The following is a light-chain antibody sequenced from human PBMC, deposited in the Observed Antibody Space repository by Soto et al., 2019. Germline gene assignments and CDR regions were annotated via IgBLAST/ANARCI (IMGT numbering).Light chain of an antibody. CDR1: SSDVGGYNY. V-gene: IGLV2-8*01. J-gene: IGLJ2*01. CDR3: SSYAGSNNPHVV. Sequence: QSALTQPPSASGSPGQSVTISCTGTSSDVGGYNYVSWYQQHPGKAPKLMIYEVSKRPSGVPDRFSGSKSGNTASLTVSGLTAEDEADYYCSSYAGSNNPHVVFGGGTKLTVL. CDR2: EVS.